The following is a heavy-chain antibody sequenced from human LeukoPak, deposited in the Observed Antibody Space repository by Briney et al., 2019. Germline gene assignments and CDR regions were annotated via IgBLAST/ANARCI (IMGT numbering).Heavy chain of an antibody. CDR1: GYSFTSYW. CDR3: ARLTWELGAAFDI. Sequence: GESLKISCKGSGYSFTSYWIGWVRQMPGKGLEWMGITYPGDSDTSYSPSFQGQVTISADKSISTAYLQWSSLKASDTAMYYCARLTWELGAAFDIWGQGTMVTVSS. V-gene: IGHV5-51*01. D-gene: IGHD1-26*01. J-gene: IGHJ3*02. CDR2: TYPGDSDT.